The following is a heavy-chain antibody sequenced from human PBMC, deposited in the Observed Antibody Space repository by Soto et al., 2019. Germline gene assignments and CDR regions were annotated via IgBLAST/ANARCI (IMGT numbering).Heavy chain of an antibody. CDR1: GGSFSGYY. D-gene: IGHD3-16*02. CDR2: SSHSGST. J-gene: IGHJ4*02. CDR3: ARAYDYVWGTYRLDY. Sequence: SETLSLTCADYGGSFSGYYWSWIRQPPGKGLEWIGESSHSGSTKYNPSLKSRVTISVDTSKNQFSLKLSSVTAADTAVYYCARAYDYVWGTYRLDYWGQGTLVTVSS. V-gene: IGHV4-34*01.